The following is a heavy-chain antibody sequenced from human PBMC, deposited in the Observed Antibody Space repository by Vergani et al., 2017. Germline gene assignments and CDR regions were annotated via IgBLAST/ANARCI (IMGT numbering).Heavy chain of an antibody. Sequence: EVQLVESGGVVVQPGGSLRLSCAASGFTFDDYTMHWVRQAPGEGLEWVSLISWDGGSTYYADSVKGRFTISRDNSKNSLYLQMNRLRTEDTALYYCAKDINNWNYVSPCCDYWGQGTLVTVSS. CDR3: AKDINNWNYVSPCCDY. CDR1: GFTFDDYT. D-gene: IGHD1-7*01. J-gene: IGHJ4*02. CDR2: ISWDGGST. V-gene: IGHV3-43*01.